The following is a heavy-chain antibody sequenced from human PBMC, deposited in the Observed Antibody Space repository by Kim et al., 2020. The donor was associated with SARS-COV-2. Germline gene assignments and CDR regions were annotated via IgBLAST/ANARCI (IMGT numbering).Heavy chain of an antibody. J-gene: IGHJ3*02. CDR2: ISWNSGSI. CDR1: GFTFGDYA. CDR3: AKDWGELDDAFDI. Sequence: GGFLRLSCAASGFTFGDYAMHWVRQAPGKGLEWVSGISWNSGSIGYADSVKGRFTISRDNAKNSLYLQMNSLRAEDTALYYCAKDWGELDDAFDIWGQGTMVTVSS. D-gene: IGHD1-26*01. V-gene: IGHV3-9*01.